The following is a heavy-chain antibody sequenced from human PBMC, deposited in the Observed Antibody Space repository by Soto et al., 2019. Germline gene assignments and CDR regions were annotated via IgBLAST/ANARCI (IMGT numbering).Heavy chain of an antibody. D-gene: IGHD2-2*01. CDR1: GGSISSYY. Sequence: SETLSLTCTVSGGSISSYYWSWIRQPPGKGLEWIGYIYYSGSTNYNPSLKSRVTISVDTSKNQFSLKLSSVTAVDTAVYYCARTQSSVVPADNWFDPWGQGTLVTVSS. CDR2: IYYSGST. J-gene: IGHJ5*02. CDR3: ARTQSSVVPADNWFDP. V-gene: IGHV4-59*12.